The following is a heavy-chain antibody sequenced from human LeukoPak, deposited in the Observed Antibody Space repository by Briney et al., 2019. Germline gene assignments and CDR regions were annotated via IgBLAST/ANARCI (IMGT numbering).Heavy chain of an antibody. V-gene: IGHV1-2*02. CDR1: GYRFTDYY. Sequence: ASVKVSCKASGYRFTDYYMHWVRQAPGQGLEWMGWVNPNNGATNCAQKFQGRVTMTRGTSISTVYMDLTSLRSDDSAIYYCARDYGEAATITAFRTYYYFDHWGQGTLVTVSS. D-gene: IGHD5-24*01. CDR3: ARDYGEAATITAFRTYYYFDH. J-gene: IGHJ4*02. CDR2: VNPNNGAT.